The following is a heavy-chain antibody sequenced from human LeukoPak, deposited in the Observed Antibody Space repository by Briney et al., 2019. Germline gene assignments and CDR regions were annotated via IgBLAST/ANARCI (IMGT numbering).Heavy chain of an antibody. V-gene: IGHV3-15*01. Sequence: PGGSLRLSCAASGFTFSDHFMDWVRQAPGKGLEWVGRIKSKTDGGTTDYAAPVKGRFTISRDDSKNTLYLQMNSLKTEDTAVYYCTTDKAPFIWSLGYFQHWGQGTLVTVSS. CDR2: IKSKTDGGTT. J-gene: IGHJ1*01. D-gene: IGHD3-3*01. CDR1: GFTFSDHF. CDR3: TTDKAPFIWSLGYFQH.